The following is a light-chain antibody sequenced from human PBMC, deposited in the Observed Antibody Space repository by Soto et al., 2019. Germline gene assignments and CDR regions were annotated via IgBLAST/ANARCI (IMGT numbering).Light chain of an antibody. CDR3: QQCVTAPLT. CDR1: QSLSENY. Sequence: EIVLTQPPGTLSLSPGERATLSCRASQSLSENYLAWYQHKPGQAPRLLIHDASNRATGIPDRFSGSGSGTDFTLTISGLEPEDSAVYYCQQCVTAPLTFRPETRVHI. V-gene: IGKV3-20*01. CDR2: DAS. J-gene: IGKJ1*01.